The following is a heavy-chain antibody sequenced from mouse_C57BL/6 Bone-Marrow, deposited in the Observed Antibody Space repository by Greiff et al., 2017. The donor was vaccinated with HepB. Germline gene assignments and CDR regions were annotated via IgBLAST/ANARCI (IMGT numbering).Heavy chain of an antibody. Sequence: QVQLQQPGAELVRPGSSVKLSCRASGYTFTSYWMHWVKQRPIQGLEWIGNIDPSDSETHYNQKFKDKATLTVDKSSSTAYMQLSSLTSEDSAVYYCARSDYYGSSVDYWGQGTTLTVSS. J-gene: IGHJ2*01. D-gene: IGHD1-1*01. CDR1: GYTFTSYW. V-gene: IGHV1-52*01. CDR3: ARSDYYGSSVDY. CDR2: IDPSDSET.